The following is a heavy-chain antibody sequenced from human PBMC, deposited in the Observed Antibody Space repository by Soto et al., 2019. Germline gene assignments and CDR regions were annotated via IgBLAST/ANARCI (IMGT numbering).Heavy chain of an antibody. CDR2: PYYSGNT. CDR3: ARHDYSNYPFDY. Sequence: PSETLSLTCTVSGGSISGYYWSWIRQPPGKGLEWIGYPYYSGNTNYNPSLKSRVTIAVDTSKNQCSLKLSSVTAADTAVYYCARHDYSNYPFDYWGQGTLVTVSS. V-gene: IGHV4-59*08. D-gene: IGHD4-4*01. CDR1: GGSISGYY. J-gene: IGHJ4*02.